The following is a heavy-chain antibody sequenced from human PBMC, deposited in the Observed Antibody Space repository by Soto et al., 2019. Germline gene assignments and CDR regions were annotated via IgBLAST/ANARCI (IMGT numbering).Heavy chain of an antibody. D-gene: IGHD2-8*01. Sequence: QTLSLTCAISGDSVSTNSATWDWIRQSPSRGLEWLGRTYYRSKWDYDYAASVKGRININPDTSNNQVSLHLDSVTPDDTAVYYCARLIGNSWLDSWGQGTLVTVPS. CDR2: TYYRSKWDY. J-gene: IGHJ5*01. CDR3: ARLIGNSWLDS. V-gene: IGHV6-1*01. CDR1: GDSVSTNSAT.